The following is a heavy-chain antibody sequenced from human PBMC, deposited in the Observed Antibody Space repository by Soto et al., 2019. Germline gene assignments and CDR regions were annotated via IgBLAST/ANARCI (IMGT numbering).Heavy chain of an antibody. J-gene: IGHJ3*02. CDR2: INSDGSST. CDR3: ARETMDYGEHDAFDI. D-gene: IGHD4-17*01. CDR1: GFTFSSYW. Sequence: GGSLRLSCAASGFTFSSYWMHWVRQAPGKGLVWVSRINSDGSSTSYADSVKGRFTISRDNAKNTLYLQMNSLRAEDTAVYYCARETMDYGEHDAFDIWGQGTMVTVSS. V-gene: IGHV3-74*01.